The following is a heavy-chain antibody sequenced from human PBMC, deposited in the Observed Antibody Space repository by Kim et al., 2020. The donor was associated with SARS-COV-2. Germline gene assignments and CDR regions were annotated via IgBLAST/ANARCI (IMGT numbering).Heavy chain of an antibody. CDR2: IYYNENV. J-gene: IGHJ5*01. CDR3: ARAPGGVRFDS. V-gene: IGHV4-61*08. D-gene: IGHD3-16*01. Sequence: SETLSLTCTVSGGSVSSAGYYWSWIRQPLGTGLEWIAYIYYNENVNYNPSLRSRVTISVDTSKNQFSLKLSSVSAADTAMYYCARAPGGVRFDSWGQGTLVTVSS. CDR1: GGSVSSAGYY.